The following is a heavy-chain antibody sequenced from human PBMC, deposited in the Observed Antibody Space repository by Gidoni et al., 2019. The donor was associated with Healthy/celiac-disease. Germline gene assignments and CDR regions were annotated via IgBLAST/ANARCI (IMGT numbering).Heavy chain of an antibody. D-gene: IGHD5-12*01. CDR3: ARAAEMATITSPFDY. Sequence: QVQLVQSGAEVKKPGASVKVSCKASGYTFTSYYMHWVRQAPGQGLEWMGIINPSGGSTSYAQKFQGRVTMTRDTSTSTVYMELSSLRSEDTAVYYCARAAEMATITSPFDYWGQGTLVTVSS. CDR2: INPSGGST. CDR1: GYTFTSYY. V-gene: IGHV1-46*01. J-gene: IGHJ4*02.